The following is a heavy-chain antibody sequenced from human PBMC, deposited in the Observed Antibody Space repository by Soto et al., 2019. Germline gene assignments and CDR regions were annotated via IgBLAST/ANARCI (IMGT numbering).Heavy chain of an antibody. Sequence: GGSLRLFCVASGLTFSGSAMTWVRHVPGRGLEWVASLDGAGGSTYYAESVRGRFSISRDNSQNTLFLQMKRLTVDDTAIYYCAAPRDEYGSGVSWFTYGMDIWGQGTTVTVSS. J-gene: IGHJ6*02. CDR2: LDGAGGST. D-gene: IGHD3-10*01. V-gene: IGHV3-23*01. CDR3: AAPRDEYGSGVSWFTYGMDI. CDR1: GLTFSGSA.